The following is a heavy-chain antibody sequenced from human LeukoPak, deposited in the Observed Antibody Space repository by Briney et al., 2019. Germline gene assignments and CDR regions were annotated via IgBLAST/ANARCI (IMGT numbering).Heavy chain of an antibody. J-gene: IGHJ4*02. V-gene: IGHV5-51*01. CDR3: ARQTAMGRSGDY. D-gene: IGHD5-18*01. Sequence: GESLKISCTASGYSFTNYWIGWVRQMPGKGLEWMGITDPSDSETRYTPSFQGQVTISADKSLSTAYLQWNSLKASHTAMYYCARQTAMGRSGDYWGQGTLVIVSS. CDR2: TDPSDSET. CDR1: GYSFTNYW.